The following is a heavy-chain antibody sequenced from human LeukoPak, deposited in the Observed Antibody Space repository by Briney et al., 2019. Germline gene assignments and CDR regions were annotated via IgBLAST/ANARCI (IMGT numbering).Heavy chain of an antibody. Sequence: PGRSLRLSCAASGFTFDDYAMHWVRHAPGKGLEWVSGISWNSGSIGYADSVKGRFTISRDNAKNSLYLQMNSLRAEDTALYYCAKDKGTGYSSGWPFDYWGQGTLVTVSS. D-gene: IGHD6-19*01. V-gene: IGHV3-9*01. J-gene: IGHJ4*02. CDR2: ISWNSGSI. CDR1: GFTFDDYA. CDR3: AKDKGTGYSSGWPFDY.